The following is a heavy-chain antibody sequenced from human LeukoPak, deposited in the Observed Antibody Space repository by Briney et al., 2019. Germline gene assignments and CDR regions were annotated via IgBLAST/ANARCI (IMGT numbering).Heavy chain of an antibody. CDR2: IYYSGDT. J-gene: IGHJ5*02. Sequence: SETLSLTCTVSGGSISSGDYYWSWIRQPPGKGLEWIGYIYYSGDTYYNPSLKSRVTISLDTSKNQFSLKLSSVTAADTAVYYCARIMSGRFSVDRFDPWGQGTLVTASS. CDR3: ARIMSGRFSVDRFDP. D-gene: IGHD1-26*01. V-gene: IGHV4-30-4*08. CDR1: GGSISSGDYY.